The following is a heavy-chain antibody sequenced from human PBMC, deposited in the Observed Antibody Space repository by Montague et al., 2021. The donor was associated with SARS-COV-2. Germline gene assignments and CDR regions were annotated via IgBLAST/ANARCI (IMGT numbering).Heavy chain of an antibody. CDR3: ARGGGYSYGALDY. V-gene: IGHV4-34*01. D-gene: IGHD5-18*01. J-gene: IGHJ4*02. CDR2: ST. Sequence: STNYNPSLKSRVTISVDTSKKQFSLRLNSVTAADTAVYYCARGGGYSYGALDYWGQGILVTVSS.